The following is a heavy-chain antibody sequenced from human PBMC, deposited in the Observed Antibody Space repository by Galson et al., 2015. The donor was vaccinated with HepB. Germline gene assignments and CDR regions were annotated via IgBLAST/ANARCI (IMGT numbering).Heavy chain of an antibody. J-gene: IGHJ4*02. V-gene: IGHV3-23*01. CDR3: AAYRVFEGGFQSRLGDY. CDR2: IGTSGDT. D-gene: IGHD3-3*01. CDR1: GFTFTNYA. Sequence: SLRLSCAASGFTFTNYAMTRVRQAPGKGLEWVSVIGTSGDTYYVDSVKGRFTISRDNSRNTVYLQMNSLRAEDTAVYHCAAYRVFEGGFQSRLGDYWGQGTLVTASS.